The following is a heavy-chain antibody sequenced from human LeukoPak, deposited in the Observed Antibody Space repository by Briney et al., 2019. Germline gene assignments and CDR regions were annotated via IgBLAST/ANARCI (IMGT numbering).Heavy chain of an antibody. CDR1: GNTFITYW. CDR2: IYPGDSDI. D-gene: IGHD3-16*01. J-gene: IGHJ1*01. Sequence: GESLKISCKGSGNTFITYWIGWVRQMPGKRLEWMGIIYPGDSDIRYSPSFQGQVTISVDKSISTAYLQWRRLKASDTAMYYCARRDMGEESGLEYFQHWGQGTLVTVSS. V-gene: IGHV5-51*01. CDR3: ARRDMGEESGLEYFQH.